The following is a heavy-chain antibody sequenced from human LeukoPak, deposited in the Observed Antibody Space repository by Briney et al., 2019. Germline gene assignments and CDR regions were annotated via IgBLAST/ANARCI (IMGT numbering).Heavy chain of an antibody. V-gene: IGHV3-20*04. CDR1: GFSFDDYA. D-gene: IGHD1-26*01. J-gene: IGHJ3*02. Sequence: GGSLRLSCAASGFSFDDYAMSWVRQVPGKGLEWVSGINWNGGSTGYADSVKGRFTISRDNAKNSLYLQMNSLRAEDTALYYCARVRVVWDLDDAFDIWGQGTMVTVSS. CDR2: INWNGGST. CDR3: ARVRVVWDLDDAFDI.